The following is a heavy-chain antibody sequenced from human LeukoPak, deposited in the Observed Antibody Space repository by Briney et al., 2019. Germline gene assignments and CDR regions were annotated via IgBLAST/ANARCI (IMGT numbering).Heavy chain of an antibody. J-gene: IGHJ4*02. CDR3: ARRRELEPAPDY. CDR2: IYHSGIT. Sequence: SETLSLTCTVSSYSISSGYYWGWIRQTPGKGLEWIGSIYHSGITSYNPSLKSRVTISVDTSKNQFSLNLSSVTAADTAVYYCARRRELEPAPDYWGQGTLVTVSS. V-gene: IGHV4-38-2*02. CDR1: SYSISSGYY. D-gene: IGHD1-26*01.